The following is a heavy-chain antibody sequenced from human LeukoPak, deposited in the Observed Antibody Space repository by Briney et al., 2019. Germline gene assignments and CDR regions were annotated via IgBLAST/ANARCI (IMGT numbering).Heavy chain of an antibody. CDR3: AKAGPLGSSGATYEED. CDR2: ISGSGGST. D-gene: IGHD6-19*01. Sequence: PGGSLRLSCAASGFTFSSYAMSWVRQAPGKGLEWVSAISGSGGSTYYADSVKGGFTISRDNSKTTLYLQMNSLRAEDTAVYYCAKAGPLGSSGATYEEDWGQGTLVTVSS. CDR1: GFTFSSYA. J-gene: IGHJ4*02. V-gene: IGHV3-23*01.